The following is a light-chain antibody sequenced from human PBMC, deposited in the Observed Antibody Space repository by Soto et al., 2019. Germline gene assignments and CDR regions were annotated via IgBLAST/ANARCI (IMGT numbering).Light chain of an antibody. CDR1: QSISSY. Sequence: DIQMTQPPSSLSASVGDGVTITCRASQSISSYLNWYQQKPGKAPKLLIYAASSLQSGVPSRFSGSGSGTDFTLTISSLQPEDFATYYCQQSYSTLPYTFGQGTRLE. CDR2: AAS. CDR3: QQSYSTLPYT. V-gene: IGKV1-39*01. J-gene: IGKJ5*01.